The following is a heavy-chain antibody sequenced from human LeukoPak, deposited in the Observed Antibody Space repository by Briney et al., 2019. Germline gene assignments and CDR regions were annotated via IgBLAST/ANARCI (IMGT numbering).Heavy chain of an antibody. Sequence: GGSLRLSCEAPGFIFSSYGMHWVRQAPGKGLEWVAYIQYDGSNKQYADSVKGRFTISRDSSKNTLYLQMNSLRAEDTAVYYCAKDSDYYGSGSYSHFDYWGQGTLVTVSS. CDR1: GFIFSSYG. CDR3: AKDSDYYGSGSYSHFDY. CDR2: IQYDGSNK. D-gene: IGHD3-10*01. V-gene: IGHV3-30*02. J-gene: IGHJ4*02.